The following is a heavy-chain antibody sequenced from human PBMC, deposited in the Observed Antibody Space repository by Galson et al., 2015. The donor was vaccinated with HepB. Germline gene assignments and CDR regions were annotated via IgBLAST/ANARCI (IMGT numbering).Heavy chain of an antibody. D-gene: IGHD3-10*01. CDR3: ARRDLVRGDPFDY. V-gene: IGHV5-10-1*01. Sequence: QSGAEVKKPGESLRISRKGSGYTFTKYWISWVRQMPGKGLEWMGKIDPSDSYTNYSPSFEGHVTISSDKSISTAYLQWSSLKASDTAIYYCARRDLVRGDPFDYWGQGTLVTVSS. CDR2: IDPSDSYT. CDR1: GYTFTKYW. J-gene: IGHJ4*02.